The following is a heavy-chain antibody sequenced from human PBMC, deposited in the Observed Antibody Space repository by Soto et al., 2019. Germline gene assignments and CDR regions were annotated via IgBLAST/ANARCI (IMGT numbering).Heavy chain of an antibody. CDR3: AKDFSGYDQPDDDYGMDV. V-gene: IGHV3-30*18. CDR1: GFTFSSYG. J-gene: IGHJ6*02. D-gene: IGHD5-12*01. Sequence: AGSLRLSCAASGFTFSSYGMHWVRQAPGKGLEWVAVISYDGSNKYYADSVKGRFTISRDNSKNTLYLQMNSLRAEDTAVYYWAKDFSGYDQPDDDYGMDVWGQGTAVTVSS. CDR2: ISYDGSNK.